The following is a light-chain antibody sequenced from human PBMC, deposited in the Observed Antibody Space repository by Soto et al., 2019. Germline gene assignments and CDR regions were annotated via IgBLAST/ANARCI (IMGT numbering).Light chain of an antibody. V-gene: IGKV1-5*03. CDR1: QSIGSW. Sequence: DIQMTQSPSTLSASVGDRVTITCRASQSIGSWLAWYQQKPGKAPKLLIYKASSLESGVPSRFSGSGSGTEFTLTISGLQPDDFATYYCQQYNTYRWTFGQGTKVESK. CDR2: KAS. J-gene: IGKJ1*01. CDR3: QQYNTYRWT.